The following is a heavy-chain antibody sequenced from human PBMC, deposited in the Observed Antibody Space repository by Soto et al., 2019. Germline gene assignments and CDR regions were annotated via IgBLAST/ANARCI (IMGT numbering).Heavy chain of an antibody. D-gene: IGHD5-12*01. V-gene: IGHV3-30*18. CDR2: ISYDGSNK. Sequence: QVQLVESGGGVVQPGRSLRLSCAASGFTFSSYGMHWVRQAPGKGLEWVAVISYDGSNKYYADSVKGRLTISRDNSKNTLYLLMSSLGGEDTAVYYCAKDNGSGCDWLRVGDASDIWGQGTMVTVSS. CDR1: GFTFSSYG. J-gene: IGHJ3*02. CDR3: AKDNGSGCDWLRVGDASDI.